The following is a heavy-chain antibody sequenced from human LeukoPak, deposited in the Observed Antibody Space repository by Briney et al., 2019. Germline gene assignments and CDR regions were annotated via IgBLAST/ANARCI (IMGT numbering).Heavy chain of an antibody. CDR1: GNSISSYY. J-gene: IGHJ3*02. D-gene: IGHD1-26*01. CDR2: IYYSGST. V-gene: IGHV4-59*01. Sequence: SQTLSLTCTVCGNSISSYYWSWIRQPPGKGLEWIGYIYYSGSTNYNPSLKSRVAISVDTSKNQVSLRLSSVTAADTAVYYCARGGSIVGTTPHDTFDIWGQGTVVTVSS. CDR3: ARGGSIVGTTPHDTFDI.